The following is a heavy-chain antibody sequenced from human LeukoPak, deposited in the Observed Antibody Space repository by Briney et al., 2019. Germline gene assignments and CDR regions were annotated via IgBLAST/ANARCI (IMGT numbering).Heavy chain of an antibody. Sequence: PGGSLRLSCAASGFTFSTYSMNWVRQAPGKGLEWVSSITRSSYIYYADSVKGRFTISRDNAKNSLYLQMNTQRAEDTAVYSCAGYGSSGRGDAFDIWGQGTMVTVSS. J-gene: IGHJ3*02. D-gene: IGHD3-22*01. CDR3: AGYGSSGRGDAFDI. CDR2: ITRSSYI. V-gene: IGHV3-21*01. CDR1: GFTFSTYS.